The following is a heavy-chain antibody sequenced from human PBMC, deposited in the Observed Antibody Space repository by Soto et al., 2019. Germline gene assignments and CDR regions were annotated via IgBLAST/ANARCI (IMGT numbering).Heavy chain of an antibody. D-gene: IGHD3-22*01. J-gene: IGHJ5*02. CDR1: GFTFSSYS. CDR2: ISSSSSTI. CDR3: ATKVYDSSGYNWFDP. V-gene: IGHV3-48*02. Sequence: GGSLRLSCAASGFTFSSYSMNWVRQAPGKELEWVSYISSSSSTIYYADSVKGRFTISRDNAKNSLYLQMNTLRDEDTAVYYCATKVYDSSGYNWFDPWGQGTLVTVSS.